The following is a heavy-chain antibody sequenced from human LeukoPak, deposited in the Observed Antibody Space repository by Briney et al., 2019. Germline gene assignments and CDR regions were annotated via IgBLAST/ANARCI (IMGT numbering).Heavy chain of an antibody. J-gene: IGHJ6*02. CDR2: IKQDGSEK. D-gene: IGHD5-18*01. CDR3: ARDNPMVRSIFGMDV. CDR1: GFTFSSYW. Sequence: GGSLRLSCAASGFTFSSYWMSWVRQAPGEGLEWVANIKQDGSEKYYVDSVKGRFTISRDNAKNSLYLQMNSLRAEDTAVYYCARDNPMVRSIFGMDVWGQGTTVTVSS. V-gene: IGHV3-7*01.